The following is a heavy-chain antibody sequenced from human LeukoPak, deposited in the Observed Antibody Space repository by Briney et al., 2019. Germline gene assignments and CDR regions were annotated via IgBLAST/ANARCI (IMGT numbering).Heavy chain of an antibody. V-gene: IGHV4-59*12. CDR1: GGSISSYY. Sequence: PSETLSLTFTVSGGSISSYYWSWIRQPPGKGLEWIGYIYYSGSTNYNPSLNSRVILSLDKSANQFSLNLSSVTAADTAVYYCARFSPRAMGNYLDFWGQGTLVTVSS. D-gene: IGHD7-27*01. CDR3: ARFSPRAMGNYLDF. CDR2: IYYSGST. J-gene: IGHJ4*02.